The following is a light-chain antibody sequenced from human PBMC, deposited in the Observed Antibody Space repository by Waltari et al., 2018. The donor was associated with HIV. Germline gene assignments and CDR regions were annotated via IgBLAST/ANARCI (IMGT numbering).Light chain of an antibody. V-gene: IGLV1-47*01. CDR2: GNK. J-gene: IGLJ3*02. Sequence: QSMLTQPPSASGTPGQRVSISCSGGNSNIGINYVSWFQQLPGTAPKLLIHGNKQRPAGVPDRGSGSNSGTSASLAIRGLRSEEEADYYCAVWDDSLSGWLFGGGTKLTVL. CDR1: NSNIGINY. CDR3: AVWDDSLSGWL.